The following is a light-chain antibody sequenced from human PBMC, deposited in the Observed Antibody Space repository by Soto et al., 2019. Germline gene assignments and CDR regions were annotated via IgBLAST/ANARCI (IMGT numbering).Light chain of an antibody. CDR2: DVS. J-gene: IGKJ4*02. CDR1: QDISNY. V-gene: IGKV1-33*01. CDR3: QQFDNLPLT. Sequence: DIQMTQSPSSLSASVGDRVTITCQASQDISNYLNWYQQKPGKAPKILIYDVSVLEAGVPSRFSGGGSGTHFPLTISSLQAEDAATYYCQQFDNLPLTFAGGTKVEIK.